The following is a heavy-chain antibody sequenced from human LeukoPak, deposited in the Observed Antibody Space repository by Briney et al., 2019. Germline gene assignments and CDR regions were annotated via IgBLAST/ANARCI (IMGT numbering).Heavy chain of an antibody. Sequence: GGSLRLSCVGSGFVFSNYYMYWVRQAPGKGLVWVSRIKNAGIDTIYADSVKGRFTVSRDNAKNTVYLQMSSLRAEDTAVYYCARGGYGHDMDVWGEGTTVTVSS. CDR1: GFVFSNYY. CDR2: IKNAGIDT. V-gene: IGHV3-74*01. D-gene: IGHD3-10*01. J-gene: IGHJ6*03. CDR3: ARGGYGHDMDV.